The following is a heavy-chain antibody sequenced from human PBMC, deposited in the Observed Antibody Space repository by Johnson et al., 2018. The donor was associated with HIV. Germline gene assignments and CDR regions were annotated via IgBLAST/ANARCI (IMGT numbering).Heavy chain of an antibody. D-gene: IGHD6-13*01. CDR1: GFTFDDYA. CDR3: ARDQEAAAGQDDAFDI. CDR2: ISWNSGSI. V-gene: IGHV3-9*01. J-gene: IGHJ3*02. Sequence: VQLVESGGGLVQPGRSLRLSCAASGFTFDDYAMHWVRQAPGKGLEWVSGISWNSGSIGYADSVKGRFTISRDNAKNSLYLQMNSLRAEDTAFYYCARDQEAAAGQDDAFDIWGQGTMVTVSS.